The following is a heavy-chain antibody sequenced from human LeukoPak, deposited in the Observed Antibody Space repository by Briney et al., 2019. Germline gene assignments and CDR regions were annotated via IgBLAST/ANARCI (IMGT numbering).Heavy chain of an antibody. CDR1: GGSISSSYW. CDR3: ARCFRHYYGSGSLIGLDV. D-gene: IGHD3-10*01. V-gene: IGHV4-4*02. Sequence: PSGTLSLTCAVSGGSISSSYWWSWVRQPPGKGLEWIGETYHSGSTNYNPSLKSRVTISVDKSKNQFSLKLRSVTAADTAVYYCARCFRHYYGSGSLIGLDVWGQGTTVTVSS. CDR2: TYHSGST. J-gene: IGHJ6*02.